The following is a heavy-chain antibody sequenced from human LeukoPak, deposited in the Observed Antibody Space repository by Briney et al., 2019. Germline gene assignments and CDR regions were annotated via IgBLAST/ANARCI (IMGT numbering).Heavy chain of an antibody. CDR3: ARDLPSGSYDYFDY. J-gene: IGHJ4*02. CDR1: GGSISSYY. D-gene: IGHD1-26*01. CDR2: IYTSGST. Sequence: SETLSLTCNVSGGSISSYYWSWIRQPAGKGLEWIGRIYTSGSTNYNPSLKSRVTMSVDTSKNQFSLKLSSVTAADTAVYYCARDLPSGSYDYFDYWGQGTLVTVSS. V-gene: IGHV4-4*07.